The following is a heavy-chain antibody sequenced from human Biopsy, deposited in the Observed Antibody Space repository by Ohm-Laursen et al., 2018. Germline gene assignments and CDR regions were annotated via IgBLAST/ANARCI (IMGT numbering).Heavy chain of an antibody. CDR2: IYYSGNT. Sequence: GTLSLTCTVSGGSINGGSYYWSWLRQPPGKGLEWIGYIYYSGNTHYNPSRKSRVTMSIDTSKNQFSLRLSSVTSADTAVYYCAREDYYTWFDPWGQGTLVTVSS. J-gene: IGHJ5*02. CDR1: GGSINGGSYY. V-gene: IGHV4-61*01. CDR3: AREDYYTWFDP. D-gene: IGHD2/OR15-2a*01.